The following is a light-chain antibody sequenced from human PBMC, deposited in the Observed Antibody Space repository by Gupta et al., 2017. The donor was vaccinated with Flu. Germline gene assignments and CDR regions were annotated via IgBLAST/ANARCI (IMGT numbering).Light chain of an antibody. CDR2: WAS. Sequence: DIVMTQTPDSLAVSLGERATINCKASQSVLYSSNNKNYLAWYQQKPGQPPKLLIYWASTRESGVPDRFSSSGSGTDLTLTISSLQAEDVAVYYCQQYHSPPWTFGQGTKVEIK. CDR1: QSVLYSSNNKNY. CDR3: QQYHSPPWT. J-gene: IGKJ1*01. V-gene: IGKV4-1*01.